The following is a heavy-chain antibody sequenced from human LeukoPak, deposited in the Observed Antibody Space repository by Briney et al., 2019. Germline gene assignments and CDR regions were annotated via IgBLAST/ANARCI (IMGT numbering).Heavy chain of an antibody. V-gene: IGHV3-23*01. Sequence: PGGSLRLSCAASGFTFSSYAMSWVRQAPGKGLEWVSAISGSGGSTYYADSVKGRFTISRDNSKNTLYLQMNSLRAEDTAVYYCAKGAMFAVGRRWSPSLVANDYWGQGTLVTVSS. D-gene: IGHD2-2*01. CDR2: ISGSGGST. CDR1: GFTFSSYA. CDR3: AKGAMFAVGRRWSPSLVANDY. J-gene: IGHJ4*02.